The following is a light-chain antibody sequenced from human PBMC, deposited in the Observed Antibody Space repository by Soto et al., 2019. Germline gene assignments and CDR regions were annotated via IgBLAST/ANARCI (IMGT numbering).Light chain of an antibody. CDR2: DAI. CDR1: RTVSGNY. Sequence: PGDRAPLSCRASRTVSGNYLAWYQQRPNQAPRLLIFDAIRRAAGIPDRFSGSGSGTDFTLTISRLEPEDFAVYFCQYFGTSPVIVFGGGTKV. V-gene: IGKV3-20*01. J-gene: IGKJ4*01. CDR3: QYFGTSPVIV.